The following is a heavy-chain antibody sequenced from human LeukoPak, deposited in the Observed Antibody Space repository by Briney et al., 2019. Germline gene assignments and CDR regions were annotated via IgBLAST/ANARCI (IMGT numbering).Heavy chain of an antibody. V-gene: IGHV6-1*01. CDR3: ARGYPPRGYSSGWYRVDYMDV. CDR2: TYYRSKYYN. Sequence: SQTLSLTCAISGDSVSSNSAAWNWIRQSPSRGLESLGRTYYRSKYYNDYAVSVKSRITINPDTSKNQFSLQLNSVTPEDTAVYYCARGYPPRGYSSGWYRVDYMDVWGKGTTVTVSS. CDR1: GDSVSSNSAA. J-gene: IGHJ6*03. D-gene: IGHD6-19*01.